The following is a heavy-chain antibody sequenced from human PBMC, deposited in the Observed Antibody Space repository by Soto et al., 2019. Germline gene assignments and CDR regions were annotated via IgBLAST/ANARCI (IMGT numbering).Heavy chain of an antibody. Sequence: GGSLRLSCAASGFTFSNAWMSWVRQAPGKGLEWVGRIKSKTDGGTTDYAEPVKGRFTISRDDSKNTLYLQMNSLKTEDTAVYYCTTDIDDYIWGSFPIWGQGTMVTVSS. CDR1: GFTFSNAW. CDR3: TTDIDDYIWGSFPI. J-gene: IGHJ3*02. CDR2: IKSKTDGGTT. D-gene: IGHD3-16*01. V-gene: IGHV3-15*01.